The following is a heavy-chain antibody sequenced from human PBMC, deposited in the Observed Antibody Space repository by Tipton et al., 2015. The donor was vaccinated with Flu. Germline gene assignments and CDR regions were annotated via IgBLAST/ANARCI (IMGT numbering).Heavy chain of an antibody. J-gene: IGHJ6*02. CDR2: IYSSGIT. CDR1: GGSLSSFY. V-gene: IGHV4-4*07. CDR3: ARERVHEARDGYTYPYGMDV. Sequence: TLSLTCTVSGGSLSSFYWTWIRQPAGKGLEWIGRIYSSGITKYNPSLKSRVTMSVDTSKNQFSLHLSPVSAADTGVYYCARERVHEARDGYTYPYGMDVWGQGTTVTVSS. D-gene: IGHD5-24*01.